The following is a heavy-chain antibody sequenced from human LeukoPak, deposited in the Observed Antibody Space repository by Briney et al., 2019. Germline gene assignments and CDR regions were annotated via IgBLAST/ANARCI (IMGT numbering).Heavy chain of an antibody. Sequence: SVKVSCKASGFTFTSSAMQWVRQARGQRLEWIGWIVVGSGNTNYAQKFQERVTITRDMSTSTAYMELSSLRSEDTAVYYCAVCPYYYDSSGYYGAFDIWGQGTMVTVSS. D-gene: IGHD3-22*01. CDR1: GFTFTSSA. CDR2: IVVGSGNT. V-gene: IGHV1-58*02. J-gene: IGHJ3*02. CDR3: AVCPYYYDSSGYYGAFDI.